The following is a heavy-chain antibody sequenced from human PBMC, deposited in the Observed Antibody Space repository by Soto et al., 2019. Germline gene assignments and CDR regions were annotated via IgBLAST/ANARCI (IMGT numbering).Heavy chain of an antibody. CDR3: ARDSSRARRYYDSSGYFGSSQFDY. J-gene: IGHJ4*02. CDR1: GYTFSSYG. CDR2: FSAYNGNT. Sequence: ASVKVSCKASGYTFSSYGISWVRQAPGQGLEWMGWFSAYNGNTNYAQKLQGRVTMTTDTSTSTAYMELRSLRSEDTAVYYCARDSSRARRYYDSSGYFGSSQFDYWGQGTLVTVSS. D-gene: IGHD3-22*01. V-gene: IGHV1-18*01.